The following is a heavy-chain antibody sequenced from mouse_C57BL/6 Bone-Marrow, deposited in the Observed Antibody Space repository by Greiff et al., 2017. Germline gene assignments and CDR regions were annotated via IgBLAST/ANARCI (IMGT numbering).Heavy chain of an antibody. CDR3: ARLRLRRSWYFDV. J-gene: IGHJ1*03. V-gene: IGHV1-81*01. CDR2: IYPRSGNT. CDR1: GYTFTSYG. D-gene: IGHD2-4*01. Sequence: QVQLQQSGAELARPGASVKLSCKASGYTFTSYGISWVKQRTGQGLEWIGEIYPRSGNTYYNEKFKGKATLTADKSSSTAYMGLRSLTSEDSAVYFCARLRLRRSWYFDVWGTGTTVTVSS.